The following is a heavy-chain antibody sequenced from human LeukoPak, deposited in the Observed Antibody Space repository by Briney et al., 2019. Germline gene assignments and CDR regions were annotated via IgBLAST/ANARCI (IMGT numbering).Heavy chain of an antibody. J-gene: IGHJ4*02. CDR3: AKDLAKITMVRGVKPLFDY. CDR1: GFTFSSYW. D-gene: IGHD3-10*01. V-gene: IGHV3-23*01. Sequence: GGSLRLSCVASGFTFSSYWMSWVRQAPGKGLEWVSAISGSGGSTYYADSVKGRFTISRDNSKNTLYLQMNSLRAEDTAVYYCAKDLAKITMVRGVKPLFDYWGQGTLVTVSS. CDR2: ISGSGGST.